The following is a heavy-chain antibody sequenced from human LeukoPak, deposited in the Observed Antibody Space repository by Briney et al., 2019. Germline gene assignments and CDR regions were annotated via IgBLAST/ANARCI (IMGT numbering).Heavy chain of an antibody. D-gene: IGHD6-19*01. CDR3: AKVTVAGPTDY. CDR2: ISYDGSNK. J-gene: IGHJ4*02. V-gene: IGHV3-30*18. CDR1: GFTFSSCG. Sequence: GGSLRLSCAASGFTFSSCGMHWVRQAPGKGLEWVAVISYDGSNKYYADSVKGRFTTSRDNSKNTLYLQMNSLRAEDTAVYYCAKVTVAGPTDYWGQGTLVTVPS.